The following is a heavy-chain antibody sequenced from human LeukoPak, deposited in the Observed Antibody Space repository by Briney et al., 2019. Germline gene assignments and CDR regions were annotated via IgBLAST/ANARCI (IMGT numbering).Heavy chain of an antibody. Sequence: GGSLRLSCAASGFTFSSYSMNWVRHAPGKGLEGVSSVSSSSSYIYYADSVKGRFTISRDNAKNSLYLQMNSLRAEDTAVYYCARDLYYDILTGYQPNYYYYGMDVWGQGTTVTVTS. J-gene: IGHJ6*02. CDR1: GFTFSSYS. CDR3: ARDLYYDILTGYQPNYYYYGMDV. V-gene: IGHV3-21*01. D-gene: IGHD3-9*01. CDR2: VSSSSSYI.